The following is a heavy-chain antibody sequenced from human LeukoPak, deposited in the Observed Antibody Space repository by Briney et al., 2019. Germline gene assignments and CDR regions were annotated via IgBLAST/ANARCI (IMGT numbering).Heavy chain of an antibody. D-gene: IGHD1-26*01. CDR2: ISGYNGNT. V-gene: IGHV1-18*01. J-gene: IGHJ4*02. CDR3: ARDAHQSGSYNFDY. CDR1: GYTFTTYG. Sequence: ASVTVSCKASGYTFTTYGISWVRQAPGQGLEWMGWISGYNGNTNNAQKVQGRVTMTTDTSTSTAYMELRSLRSDDTAVYYCARDAHQSGSYNFDYWGQGTPVTVSS.